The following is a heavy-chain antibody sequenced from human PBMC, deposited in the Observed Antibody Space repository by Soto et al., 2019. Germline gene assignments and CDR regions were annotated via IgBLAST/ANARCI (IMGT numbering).Heavy chain of an antibody. CDR2: ISSNGGNT. J-gene: IGHJ4*02. V-gene: IGHV3-64D*08. CDR3: VKTGSGSYFGGPKIRPFDY. CDR1: GFTFSTFA. D-gene: IGHD1-26*01. Sequence: EVQLVESGGGLVQPGGSLRLSCSASGFTFSTFAIHWVRQAPGKGLEYVSAISSNGGNTYYADSVKGRFSMSRDNSKNTLHLQMSTLRTEDTAVYYCVKTGSGSYFGGPKIRPFDYWGQGTLVTVSS.